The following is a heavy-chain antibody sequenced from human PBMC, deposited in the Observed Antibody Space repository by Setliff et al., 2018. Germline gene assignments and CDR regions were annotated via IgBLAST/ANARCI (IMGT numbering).Heavy chain of an antibody. CDR2: IYYSGNT. CDR3: ARDLVEVTQAGDIFDT. Sequence: SETLSLTCTVSGGSITSSAHYWSWIRQPPGKGLEWIGYIYYSGNTYYSPSLKGRLSLSVDTSKNQFSLTLSSVTAADTAVYFCARDLVEVTQAGDIFDTWGEGTLVTVS. CDR1: GGSITSSAHY. D-gene: IGHD2-15*01. V-gene: IGHV4-30-4*01. J-gene: IGHJ3*02.